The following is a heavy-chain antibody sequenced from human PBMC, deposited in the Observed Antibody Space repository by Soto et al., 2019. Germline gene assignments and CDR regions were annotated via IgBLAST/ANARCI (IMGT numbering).Heavy chain of an antibody. V-gene: IGHV4-30-4*01. CDR1: GGSISSGDYY. D-gene: IGHD3-3*02. CDR2: IYYSGST. J-gene: IGHJ4*02. CDR3: ARGRDYYASFLFY. Sequence: PSETLSLTCTVSGGSISSGDYYRSWIRQPPGKGLEWIGYIYYSGSTYYNPSLKSRVTISVDTSKNQFSLKLSSVTAADTAVYYCARGRDYYASFLFYWGQGTLVTVSS.